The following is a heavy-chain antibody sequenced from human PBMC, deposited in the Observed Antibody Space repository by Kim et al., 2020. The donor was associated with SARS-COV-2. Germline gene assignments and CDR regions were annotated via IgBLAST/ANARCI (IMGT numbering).Heavy chain of an antibody. CDR1: GFTFTGHA. D-gene: IGHD2-21*01. Sequence: GGSLRLSCTTSGFTFTGHAMSWVRQAPGKELEWVSSIDGSDGTTYYVDSVRGRFTISRDDSKNTLYLQMSALRGDDTAVYYCMKGGWGWIWDHWGQGTLV. J-gene: IGHJ4*02. CDR2: IDGSDGTT. V-gene: IGHV3-23*01. CDR3: MKGGWGWIWDH.